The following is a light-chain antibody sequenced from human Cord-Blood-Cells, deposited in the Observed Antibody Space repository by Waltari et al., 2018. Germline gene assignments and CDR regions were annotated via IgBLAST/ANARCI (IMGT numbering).Light chain of an antibody. CDR2: RDS. V-gene: IGLV3-9*01. Sequence: SYDVIQPLPVSVDLGQMVRLTCGENNIGNLHLHWYQQKPGQAPVLVIYRDSNRPSGIPERFSGSNSGNTATLTISRAQAGDEADYYCQVWDSSTYVFGTGTKVTVL. J-gene: IGLJ1*01. CDR1: NIGNLH. CDR3: QVWDSSTYV.